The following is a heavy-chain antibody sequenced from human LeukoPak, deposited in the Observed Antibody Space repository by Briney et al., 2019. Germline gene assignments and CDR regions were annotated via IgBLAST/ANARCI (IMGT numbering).Heavy chain of an antibody. Sequence: GASVKVSCKASGGTLSRYAISWVRQAPGQGLEWMGGIIPIFGTANYAQKFQGRVTITTDESTSTAYMELSSLRSGDTAVYYCASGMVRGDLGYLDYWGQGTLVTVSS. J-gene: IGHJ4*02. CDR3: ASGMVRGDLGYLDY. V-gene: IGHV1-69*05. CDR1: GGTLSRYA. CDR2: IIPIFGTA. D-gene: IGHD3-10*01.